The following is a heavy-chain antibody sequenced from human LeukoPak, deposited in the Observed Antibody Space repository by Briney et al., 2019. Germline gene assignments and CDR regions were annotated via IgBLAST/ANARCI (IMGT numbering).Heavy chain of an antibody. V-gene: IGHV4-59*01. Sequence: SETLSLTCTVSGGSISSYYWSWIRQPPGKGLEWIAYIYYSGITNYNPSLKSRVTISVDTSKNQFSLKLSSVTAADTAVYYCARGIAVAGYYYYYYMDVWGKGTTVTVSS. CDR1: GGSISSYY. CDR2: IYYSGIT. D-gene: IGHD6-19*01. J-gene: IGHJ6*03. CDR3: ARGIAVAGYYYYYYMDV.